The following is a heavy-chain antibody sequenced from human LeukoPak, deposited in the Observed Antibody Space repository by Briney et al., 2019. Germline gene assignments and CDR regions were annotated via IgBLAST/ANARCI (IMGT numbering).Heavy chain of an antibody. CDR1: GFTFSSYW. CDR3: GGGGGGGGVDY. CDR2: INSDGSIT. J-gene: IGHJ4*02. D-gene: IGHD3-16*01. Sequence: GGSLRLSCAASGFTFSSYWMHWVRQAPGEGLVWVSRINSDGSITTSADSVRGRFTISRDNAKNTLYLQMNSLRAEDTAVYYCGGGGGGGGVDYWGQGTLVTVSS. V-gene: IGHV3-74*03.